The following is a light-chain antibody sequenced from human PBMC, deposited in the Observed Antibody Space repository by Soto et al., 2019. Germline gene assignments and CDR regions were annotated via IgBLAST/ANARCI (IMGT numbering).Light chain of an antibody. V-gene: IGKV3-11*01. CDR3: QQRGNWPLT. J-gene: IGKJ4*01. CDR1: QSVSSF. CDR2: DAS. Sequence: EIVLTQSPATLSLSPGERATLSCRASQSVSSFLAWFQQKPGQAPRLLTYDASSRATGIPARFSGSGSGTDFTLTISSLEPEDFAVYYCQQRGNWPLTFGGGTKV.